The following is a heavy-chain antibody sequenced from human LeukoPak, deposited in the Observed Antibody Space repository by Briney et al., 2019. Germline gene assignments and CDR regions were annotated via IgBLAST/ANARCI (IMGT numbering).Heavy chain of an antibody. V-gene: IGHV1-2*02. CDR1: GYTFTGYY. CDR3: ARDTVVGGYNWFDP. D-gene: IGHD1-26*01. Sequence: ASVKVSCKASGYTFTGYYIHWVRQAPGQGVEWMGWINPNSGGTKYAQKFQGRVTMTRDTSISTAYMELSRLRSDDTAVYYCARDTVVGGYNWFDPWGQGTLVTVSS. J-gene: IGHJ5*02. CDR2: INPNSGGT.